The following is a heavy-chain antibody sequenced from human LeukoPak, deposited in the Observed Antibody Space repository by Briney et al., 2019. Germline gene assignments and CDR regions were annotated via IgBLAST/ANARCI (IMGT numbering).Heavy chain of an antibody. CDR1: GGSFSGYY. J-gene: IGHJ6*03. V-gene: IGHV4-34*01. D-gene: IGHD3-3*01. Sequence: PSETLSLTCAVYGGSFSGYYWSWIRQPPGKGLEWIGEINHSGSTNYNPSLKSRVTISVDTSKNQFSLKLSSVTAADTAVYYCARGVVYYDFWSGYSPPDYYYYMDVWGKGTTVTVSS. CDR2: INHSGST. CDR3: ARGVVYYDFWSGYSPPDYYYYMDV.